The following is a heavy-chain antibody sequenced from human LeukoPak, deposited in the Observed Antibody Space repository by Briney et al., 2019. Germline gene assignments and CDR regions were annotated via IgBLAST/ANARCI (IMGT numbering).Heavy chain of an antibody. CDR1: GYTFTGYY. Sequence: ASVKVSCKASGYTFTGYYMHWVRQAPGQGLEWMGWINPNSGGTNYAQKFQGRVTMTRDTSISPAYMELSRLRSDDTAVYYCATSFQYSSYYFDYWGQGTLVTVSS. V-gene: IGHV1-2*02. J-gene: IGHJ4*02. D-gene: IGHD6-6*01. CDR3: ATSFQYSSYYFDY. CDR2: INPNSGGT.